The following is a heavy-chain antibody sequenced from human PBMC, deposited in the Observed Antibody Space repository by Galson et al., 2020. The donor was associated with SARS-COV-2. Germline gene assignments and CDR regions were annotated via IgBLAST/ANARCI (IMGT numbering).Heavy chain of an antibody. CDR3: ARGEDCGGDCAVYYLDH. CDR2: IIPIFGTP. D-gene: IGHD2-21*02. CDR1: GVSFSTYP. Sequence: SVNVSCKPSGVSFSTYPISLVRRAPGQGREWLGGIIPIFGTPDYARKFQGRLTITADEATSTAYMELSSLRSEDTAMYYCARGEDCGGDCAVYYLDHWGQGTLVTVSS. J-gene: IGHJ4*02. V-gene: IGHV1-69*13.